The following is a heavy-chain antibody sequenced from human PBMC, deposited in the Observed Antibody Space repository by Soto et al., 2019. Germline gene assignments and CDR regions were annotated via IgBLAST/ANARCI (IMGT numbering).Heavy chain of an antibody. Sequence: PSETLSLTCTVSVASISGFYWSCIRNSAGKGLEWIGRIYATGTTDYNPSLKSRVMMSVDTSKKQFSLKLRSVTAADTAVYYCVRDGTKTLRDWFHPWGQAISVTVSS. CDR2: IYATGTT. CDR3: VRDGTKTLRDWFHP. CDR1: VASISGFY. J-gene: IGHJ5*02. V-gene: IGHV4-4*07. D-gene: IGHD1-1*01.